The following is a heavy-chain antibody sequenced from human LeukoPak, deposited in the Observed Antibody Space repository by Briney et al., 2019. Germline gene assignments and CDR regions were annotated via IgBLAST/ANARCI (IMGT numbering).Heavy chain of an antibody. Sequence: GRPLRLSCAGSGFSFSRYWMAWVRQAPGKGLEWVASINQDVSRIHYVDSVKGRFTISRDNAKSSLFLQMTSLRVEDTAVYYCARLKDDVTKFDYWSQGTLVTASS. J-gene: IGHJ4*02. CDR2: INQDVSRI. CDR3: ARLKDDVTKFDY. D-gene: IGHD2-8*01. CDR1: GFSFSRYW. V-gene: IGHV3-7*01.